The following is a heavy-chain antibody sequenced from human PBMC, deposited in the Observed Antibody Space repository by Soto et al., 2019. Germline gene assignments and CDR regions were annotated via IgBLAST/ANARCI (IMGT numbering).Heavy chain of an antibody. V-gene: IGHV1-69*01. CDR1: GGTFSSYA. CDR3: ARMGGLCGGDCYSGDDY. Sequence: QVQLVQSGAEVKKPGSSVKVSCKASGGTFSSYAISWVRQAPGQGLEWMGGIIPIFGTANYAQKFQGRVTITADESTSTAYMELSSLRSEDTAVYYCARMGGLCGGDCYSGDDYWGQGTLVTVSS. D-gene: IGHD2-21*02. J-gene: IGHJ4*02. CDR2: IIPIFGTA.